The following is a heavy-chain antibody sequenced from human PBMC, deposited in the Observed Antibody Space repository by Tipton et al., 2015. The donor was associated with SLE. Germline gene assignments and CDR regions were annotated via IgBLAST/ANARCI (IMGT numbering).Heavy chain of an antibody. D-gene: IGHD2-15*01. Sequence: TLSLTCAVYGGSFSDYYWGWIRQPPGRGLEWIGYIYYSGSTNYNPSLKSRVTISVDTSKNQFSLKLSSVTAADTAVYYCARAEGSWDAFDIWGQGTMVTVSS. V-gene: IGHV4-59*01. CDR1: GGSFSDYY. CDR2: IYYSGST. CDR3: ARAEGSWDAFDI. J-gene: IGHJ3*02.